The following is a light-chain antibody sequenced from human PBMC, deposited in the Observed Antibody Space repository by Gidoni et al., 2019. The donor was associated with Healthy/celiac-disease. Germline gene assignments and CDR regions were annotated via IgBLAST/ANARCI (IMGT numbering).Light chain of an antibody. CDR2: DAS. Sequence: EIVLPQSPATLSLSPGESATLSCRASQSVSSYLAWYQQKPGQAPRLLIYDASNRAPGTPARFSGSGSGTDVTLTISSLEPEDFAVYYCQQRSNWRRFTFGPGTKVDIK. CDR1: QSVSSY. V-gene: IGKV3-11*01. J-gene: IGKJ3*01. CDR3: QQRSNWRRFT.